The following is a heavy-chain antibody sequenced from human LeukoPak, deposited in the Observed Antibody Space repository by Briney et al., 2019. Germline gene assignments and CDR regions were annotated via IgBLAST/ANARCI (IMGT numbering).Heavy chain of an antibody. Sequence: GGSLRLSCATSGFIFDDYAMHWVRQAPGKGLEWVSGISWNSGSIGYADSVKGRFTISRDNAKNSLYLQMNSLRAEDTALYYCAKDSSSSSWSGAFDIWGQGTMVTVSS. CDR1: GFIFDDYA. CDR3: AKDSSSSSWSGAFDI. D-gene: IGHD6-13*01. V-gene: IGHV3-9*01. CDR2: ISWNSGSI. J-gene: IGHJ3*02.